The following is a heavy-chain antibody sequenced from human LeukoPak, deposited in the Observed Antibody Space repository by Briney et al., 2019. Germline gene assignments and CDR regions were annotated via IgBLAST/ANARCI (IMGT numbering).Heavy chain of an antibody. J-gene: IGHJ3*02. V-gene: IGHV4-34*01. CDR1: GGSFSGYY. CDR2: INHSGST. Sequence: SETLSLTCAVYGGSFSGYYWSWIRQPPGKGLEWIGEINHSGSTNYNPSLKSRVTISVDTSKNQFSLKLSSVTAADTAVYYCASPRVRCDDSSGCRWHAFDIWGQGTMVTVSS. CDR3: ASPRVRCDDSSGCRWHAFDI. D-gene: IGHD6-19*01.